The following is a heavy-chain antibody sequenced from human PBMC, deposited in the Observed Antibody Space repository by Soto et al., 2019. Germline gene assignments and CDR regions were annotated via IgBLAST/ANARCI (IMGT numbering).Heavy chain of an antibody. V-gene: IGHV3-9*01. CDR2: ISWNSGSI. D-gene: IGHD3-10*01. Sequence: EVQLVESGGGLVQPGRSLRLSCAASGFTFDDYAMHWVRQAPGKGLEWVSGISWNSGSIGYADSVKGRFTSSRDNAKNSLYLQMNSLRAEDTALYYCAKDRSGTMVRGVCWFDPWGQGTLVTVSS. CDR1: GFTFDDYA. CDR3: AKDRSGTMVRGVCWFDP. J-gene: IGHJ5*02.